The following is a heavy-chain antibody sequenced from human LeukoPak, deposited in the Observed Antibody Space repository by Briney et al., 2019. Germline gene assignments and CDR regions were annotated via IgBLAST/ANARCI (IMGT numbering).Heavy chain of an antibody. D-gene: IGHD2-2*01. CDR2: IKQDGSEK. V-gene: IGHV3-7*01. CDR1: GFTFSSYW. CDR3: ARGALSSIVVVPAARVYYYYYYMDV. Sequence: GGSLRLSCAASGFTFSSYWMSWVCAAPGKGLEWVAKIKQDGSEKSYMDSVKGRFTISRDNAKNSLYLQMNSLRAEDTAVYYCARGALSSIVVVPAARVYYYYYYMDVWGKGTTVTVSS. J-gene: IGHJ6*03.